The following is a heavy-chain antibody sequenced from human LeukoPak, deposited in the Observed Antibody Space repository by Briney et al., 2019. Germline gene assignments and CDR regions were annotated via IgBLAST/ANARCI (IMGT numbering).Heavy chain of an antibody. CDR1: GGTFSGYY. CDR3: ARDRRLATITPFDY. D-gene: IGHD5-24*01. CDR2: INHSGSS. Sequence: PSETLSLTCAVYGGTFSGYYWSWISQPPGKGLEWIGEINHSGSSNYNPSLKSRVTISVDTSKNQFSLKLSSVTAADTAVYYCARDRRLATITPFDYWGQGTLVTVSS. J-gene: IGHJ4*02. V-gene: IGHV4-34*01.